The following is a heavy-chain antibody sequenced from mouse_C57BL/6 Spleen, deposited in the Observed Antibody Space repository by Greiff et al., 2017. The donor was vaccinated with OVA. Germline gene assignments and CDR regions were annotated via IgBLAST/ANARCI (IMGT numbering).Heavy chain of an antibody. CDR3: ARRGGYGYFDY. CDR1: GYTFTSYW. J-gene: IGHJ2*01. CDR2: IDPSDSYT. Sequence: QVQLQQPGAELVKPGASVKLSCKASGYTFTSYWMQWVKQRPGQGLEWIGEIDPSDSYTNYNQKFKGKATLTVDTSSSTAYMQLSSLTSEDSAVYYCARRGGYGYFDYWGQGTTLTVSS. D-gene: IGHD3-1*01. V-gene: IGHV1-50*01.